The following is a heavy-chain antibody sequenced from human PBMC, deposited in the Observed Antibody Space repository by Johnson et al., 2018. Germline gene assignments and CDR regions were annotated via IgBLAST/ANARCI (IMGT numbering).Heavy chain of an antibody. J-gene: IGHJ6*03. CDR3: AKGGVTVGGVIAAYYYDDMDV. V-gene: IGHV3-30-3*01. Sequence: QVQLVESGGGVVQPGRSLRLSCAASGFTFSSYAMHWVRQAPGKGLEWVAVISYDGSNKYYADSVKGRFTISRDNSKNTLYLQMNSLRAEDTAVYYCAKGGVTVGGVIAAYYYDDMDVWGKGTTVTVSS. CDR2: ISYDGSNK. D-gene: IGHD3-16*02. CDR1: GFTFSSYA.